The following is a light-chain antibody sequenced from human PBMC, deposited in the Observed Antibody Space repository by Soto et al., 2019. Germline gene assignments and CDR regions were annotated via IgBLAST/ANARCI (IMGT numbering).Light chain of an antibody. Sequence: DIQLTQSPSFMSASVGDRVTITCRASQGISTFLAWYQQHPGTAPKRLIYDASNLQSGVPSRFSGSGSGTEFTLTISSLQPDDSATYYWQQYNSYSFGQGTKVDIK. J-gene: IGKJ1*01. CDR2: DAS. V-gene: IGKV1-9*01. CDR3: QQYNSYS. CDR1: QGISTF.